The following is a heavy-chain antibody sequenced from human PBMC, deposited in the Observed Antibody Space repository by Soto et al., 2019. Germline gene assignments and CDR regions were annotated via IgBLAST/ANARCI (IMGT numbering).Heavy chain of an antibody. J-gene: IGHJ6*03. Sequence: PGGPLRLRRGTSGCNLSDCAMNRVRQAPGKGLEWVSYISSSSSVIDYADSVKGRFTVSRDNARNSLYLQMNSLRAEDTAVYYCARDLSWGSNWYYYMDVWGKGTTVTVSS. D-gene: IGHD7-27*01. CDR3: ARDLSWGSNWYYYMDV. CDR1: GCNLSDCA. V-gene: IGHV3-48*01. CDR2: ISSSSSVI.